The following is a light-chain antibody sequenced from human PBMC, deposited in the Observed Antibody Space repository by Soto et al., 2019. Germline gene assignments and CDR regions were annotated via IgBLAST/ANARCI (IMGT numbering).Light chain of an antibody. CDR2: GAS. J-gene: IGKJ1*01. V-gene: IGKV3-20*01. Sequence: VLTQSPGTLSLSPGERATVSCRASQRISSSYLAWYQQKPGQAPRLFIYGASSRATGIPDRFSGSGSGTDFTLTISRLEPEDFAVYYCQKYGSSASWPFGQGTKVEIK. CDR1: QRISSSY. CDR3: QKYGSSASWP.